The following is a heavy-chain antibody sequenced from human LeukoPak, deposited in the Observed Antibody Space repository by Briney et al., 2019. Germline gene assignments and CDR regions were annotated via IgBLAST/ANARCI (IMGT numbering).Heavy chain of an antibody. Sequence: SETLSLTCTVSGGPISSYYWNWIRQPPGKGLEWIGNIHTSGSTNYNPSLKSRVTISVDTSKNQFSLKLNSVTAADTAVYYCARRGSAAAGKTNWFDPWGQGTPVTVSS. D-gene: IGHD6-13*01. J-gene: IGHJ5*02. CDR3: ARRGSAAAGKTNWFDP. V-gene: IGHV4-4*09. CDR2: IHTSGST. CDR1: GGPISSYY.